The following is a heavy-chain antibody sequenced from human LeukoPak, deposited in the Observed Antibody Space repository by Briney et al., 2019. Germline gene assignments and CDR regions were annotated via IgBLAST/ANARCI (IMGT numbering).Heavy chain of an antibody. CDR2: INPSGGST. V-gene: IGHV1-46*01. Sequence: ASVKVSCKASGYTFTSYYMHWVRQAPGQGLEWMGIINPSGGSTSYAQKFQGRVTMTRDMSTSTVYMELSSLRSEDTAVYYCARGPYCGGDCYTFSPFDYWGQGTLVTVSS. CDR3: ARGPYCGGDCYTFSPFDY. D-gene: IGHD2-21*02. J-gene: IGHJ4*02. CDR1: GYTFTSYY.